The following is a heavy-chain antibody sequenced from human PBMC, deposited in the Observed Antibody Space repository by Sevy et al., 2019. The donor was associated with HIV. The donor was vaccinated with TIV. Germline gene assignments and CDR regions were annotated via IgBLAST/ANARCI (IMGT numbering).Heavy chain of an antibody. J-gene: IGHJ4*02. D-gene: IGHD2-2*01. CDR3: ARDGGYRLD. CDR1: GFTVSSNY. V-gene: IGHV3-66*02. Sequence: GGSLRLSCAASGFTVSSNYMSWVRQAPGKGLDWVSLIYSGGGTDYADSVKGRFTMSRDSSKNTLYLQMNSLRTEDTAVYYCARDGGYRLDWGQGTLVTVSS. CDR2: IYSGGGT.